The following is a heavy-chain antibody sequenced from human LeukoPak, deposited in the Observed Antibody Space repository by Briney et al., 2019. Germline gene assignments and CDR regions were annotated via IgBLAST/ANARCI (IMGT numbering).Heavy chain of an antibody. J-gene: IGHJ4*02. V-gene: IGHV1-2*02. CDR1: GYTFTGYY. CDR2: INPNSGGT. Sequence: ASVKVSCKASGYTFTGYYMHWVRQAPGQGLEWMGWINPNSGGTNYAQKFQGRVTMTRDTSISTAYIELSRLRSDDTAVYYCASYRTTWAAAVTGFCYWGQGTLVTVSS. CDR3: ASYRTTWAAAVTGFCY. D-gene: IGHD6-13*01.